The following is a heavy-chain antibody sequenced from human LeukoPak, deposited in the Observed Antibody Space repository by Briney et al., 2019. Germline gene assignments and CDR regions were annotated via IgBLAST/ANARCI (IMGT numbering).Heavy chain of an antibody. D-gene: IGHD4-23*01. CDR2: IRRDGSQK. CDR3: ARPLMGGGNSPFDS. CDR1: GFSFSSDW. V-gene: IGHV3-7*05. J-gene: IGHJ4*02. Sequence: PGRSLRLSCAASGFSFSSDWMSWVRQAPGKGLEWVANIRRDGSQKYYVDSVKGRFTISRDNADNSLYLHMNSLRAEDTAVYYCARPLMGGGNSPFDSWGQGTLVTVSS.